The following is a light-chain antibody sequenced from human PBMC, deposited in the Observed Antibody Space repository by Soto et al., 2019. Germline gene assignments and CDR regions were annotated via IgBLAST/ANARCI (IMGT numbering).Light chain of an antibody. CDR3: QKHDGVPL. Sequence: DIQLTQSPSSLSASVGDRVTITCQASQDISNHLNWYQQKPGKAPNLLIYDASDLETGVPSRFSGGGSGTFFSFTINSQQPEDIATYYCQKHDGVPLFGPGTKVEIK. CDR1: QDISNH. J-gene: IGKJ3*01. CDR2: DAS. V-gene: IGKV1-33*01.